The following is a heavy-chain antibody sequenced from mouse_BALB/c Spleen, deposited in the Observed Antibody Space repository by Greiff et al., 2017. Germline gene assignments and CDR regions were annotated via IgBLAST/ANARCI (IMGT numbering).Heavy chain of an antibody. CDR2: IWGDGST. J-gene: IGHJ2*01. CDR1: GFSLTGYG. CDR3: ARKYGYDVGYFDY. Sequence: QVQLKESGPGLVAPSQSLSITCTVSGFSLTGYGVNWVRQPPGKGLEWLGMIWGDGSTDYNSALKSRLSISKDNSKSQVFLKMNSLQTDDTARYYCARKYGYDVGYFDYGGQGTTLTVSS. V-gene: IGHV2-6-7*01. D-gene: IGHD2-2*01.